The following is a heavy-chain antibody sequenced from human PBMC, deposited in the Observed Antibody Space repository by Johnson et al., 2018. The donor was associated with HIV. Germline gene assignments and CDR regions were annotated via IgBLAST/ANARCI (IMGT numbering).Heavy chain of an antibody. J-gene: IGHJ3*02. CDR3: ASGQNAFDI. V-gene: IGHV3-11*04. CDR2: INWNGGSS. CDR1: GFTFSDYY. Sequence: QVQLVESGGGLVKPGGSLRLSCAASGFTFSDYYMSWIRQAPGKGLEWVSGINWNGGSSGYADSVKARFTISRDNSKNTLYLQMNSLRAEDTAVYYCASGQNAFDIWGQGTMVTVSS.